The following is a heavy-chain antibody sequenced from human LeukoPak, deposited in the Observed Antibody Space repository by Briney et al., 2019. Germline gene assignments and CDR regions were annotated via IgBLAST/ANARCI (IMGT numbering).Heavy chain of an antibody. CDR3: ARHERDYDILTGYSD. CDR1: GYSFTNYW. V-gene: IGHV5-51*01. D-gene: IGHD3-9*01. Sequence: GESLKISCKDSGYSFTNYWIGWVRQMPGKGLEWVGIIYPGDSDTRYSPSFQGQVTISADKSISTAYLQWSSLKASDTAMYYCARHERDYDILTGYSDWGQGTLVTVSS. J-gene: IGHJ4*02. CDR2: IYPGDSDT.